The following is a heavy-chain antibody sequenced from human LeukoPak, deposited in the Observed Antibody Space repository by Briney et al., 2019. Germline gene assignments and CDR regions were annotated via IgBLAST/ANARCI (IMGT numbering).Heavy chain of an antibody. V-gene: IGHV3-23*01. D-gene: IGHD3-9*01. Sequence: SGGSLRLSCAASGFTFSTYAMSWVRQAPGKGLEWVSGITPSGSSAYHADSVKGRFSISRDNSKNTLYLQMNSLRAEGTAVYYCAKDVPLATTGYLYFDNWGQGTLVTVSS. J-gene: IGHJ4*02. CDR2: ITPSGSSA. CDR1: GFTFSTYA. CDR3: AKDVPLATTGYLYFDN.